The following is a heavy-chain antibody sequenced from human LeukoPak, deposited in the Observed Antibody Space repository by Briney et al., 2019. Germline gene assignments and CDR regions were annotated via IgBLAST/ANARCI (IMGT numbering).Heavy chain of an antibody. CDR1: GYTFTSYY. D-gene: IGHD3-9*01. V-gene: IGHV1-46*01. Sequence: ASVKVSCKASGYTFTSYYMHWVRQAPGQGLEWMGIINPSGGSTSYAQKFQGRVTMTRDTSTSTVYMELSSLRSEDTAVYYCAREAPGDDILTGYYTTAASSFDYWGQGTLVTVSP. J-gene: IGHJ4*02. CDR2: INPSGGST. CDR3: AREAPGDDILTGYYTTAASSFDY.